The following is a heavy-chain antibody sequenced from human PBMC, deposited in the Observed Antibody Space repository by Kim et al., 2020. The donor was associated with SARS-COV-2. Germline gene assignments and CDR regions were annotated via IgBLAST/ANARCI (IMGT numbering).Heavy chain of an antibody. CDR1: GGSISSGDYY. J-gene: IGHJ3*02. D-gene: IGHD3-22*01. CDR2: IYYSGST. Sequence: SETLSLTCTVSGGSISSGDYYWSWIRQPPGKGLEWIGYIYYSGSTYYNPSLKSRVTISVDTSKNQFSLKLSSVTAADTAVYYCARLTQRGYMIVVVVDAFDIWGQGTMVTVSS. CDR3: ARLTQRGYMIVVVVDAFDI. V-gene: IGHV4-30-4*01.